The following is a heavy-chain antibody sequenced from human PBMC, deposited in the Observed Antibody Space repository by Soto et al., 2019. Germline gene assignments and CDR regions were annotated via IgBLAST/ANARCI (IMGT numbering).Heavy chain of an antibody. Sequence: SETLSLTWTVAGGSMVSFCCSWIRQPPGRGLEWIGFIYYAGSTKYNPSLNSRVTISVDTSKNQFSLTVTSVTAADTAVYYCGRRIVATETFDYWGQGTLVTVSS. J-gene: IGHJ4*02. CDR2: IYYAGST. CDR3: GRRIVATETFDY. V-gene: IGHV4-59*08. CDR1: GGSMVSFC. D-gene: IGHD5-12*01.